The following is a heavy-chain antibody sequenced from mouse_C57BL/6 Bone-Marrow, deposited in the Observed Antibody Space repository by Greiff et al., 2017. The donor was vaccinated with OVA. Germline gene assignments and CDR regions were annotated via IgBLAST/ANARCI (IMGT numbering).Heavy chain of an antibody. J-gene: IGHJ4*01. Sequence: QVQLQQSGAELARPGASVKLSCKASGYTFTSYGISWVKQRTGQGLEWIGEIYPRSGNTYYNEKFKGKATPTADKSSSTAYMELRSLTSDDSAVYFCARFHLLGAMDYWGQGTSVTVSS. D-gene: IGHD1-1*01. CDR2: IYPRSGNT. CDR3: ARFHLLGAMDY. CDR1: GYTFTSYG. V-gene: IGHV1-81*01.